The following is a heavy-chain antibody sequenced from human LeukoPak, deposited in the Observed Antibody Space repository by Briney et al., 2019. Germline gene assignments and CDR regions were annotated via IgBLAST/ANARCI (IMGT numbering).Heavy chain of an antibody. D-gene: IGHD3-22*01. Sequence: SETLSLTCTVSGDSISNYYWSWIRQPAGKGLEWIGRIYTSGSTYYNPSLKSRVTISIDTSKNQFSLKLNSVAAADTAVYYCAKRVDSGGFPCSHFGAQAPRAPVSS. CDR2: IYTSGST. CDR1: GDSISNYY. CDR3: AKRVDSGGFPCSHF. J-gene: IGHJ1*01. V-gene: IGHV4-4*07.